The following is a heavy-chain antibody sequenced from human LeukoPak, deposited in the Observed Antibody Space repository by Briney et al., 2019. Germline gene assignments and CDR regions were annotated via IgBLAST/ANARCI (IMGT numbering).Heavy chain of an antibody. V-gene: IGHV1-69*05. D-gene: IGHD3-16*01. CDR2: IIPIFGTA. Sequence: ASVKVSCKASGGTFSSYAISWVRQAPGQGLEWMGGIIPIFGTANYAQKLQGRVTMTTDTSTSTAYMELRSLRSDDTAVYYCARYKSYGSYIDYWGQGTLVTVSS. CDR3: ARYKSYGSYIDY. J-gene: IGHJ4*02. CDR1: GGTFSSYA.